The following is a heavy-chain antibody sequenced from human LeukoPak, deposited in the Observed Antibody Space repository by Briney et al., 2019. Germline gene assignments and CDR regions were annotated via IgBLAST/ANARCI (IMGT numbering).Heavy chain of an antibody. CDR3: SRGMDYDSVAGPPDY. D-gene: IGHD3-9*01. J-gene: IGHJ4*02. Sequence: GRSLRLSCAASEFTFSSYAMHWVRQAPDKGLEWVALISYDGSNKEYADSVKGRFTISRDNSKNSLYLQMNSLRGEDTAVYYWSRGMDYDSVAGPPDYWGQGTLVTVSS. V-gene: IGHV3-30*04. CDR2: ISYDGSNK. CDR1: EFTFSSYA.